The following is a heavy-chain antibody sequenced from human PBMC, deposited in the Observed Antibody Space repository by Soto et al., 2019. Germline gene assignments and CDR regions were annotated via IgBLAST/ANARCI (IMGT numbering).Heavy chain of an antibody. CDR1: GFTFSDYT. Sequence: GGSLRLSCAASGFTFSDYTMSWVRQAPGQGLEWVAGISGAGNVINYADPVKGRFTISRDNGRDTVYLQMNSLRAEDTAEYYCAGYCRGDSCYGLGSFDMWGQGTMVTVSS. D-gene: IGHD2-15*01. CDR2: ISGAGNVI. J-gene: IGHJ3*02. V-gene: IGHV3-23*01. CDR3: AGYCRGDSCYGLGSFDM.